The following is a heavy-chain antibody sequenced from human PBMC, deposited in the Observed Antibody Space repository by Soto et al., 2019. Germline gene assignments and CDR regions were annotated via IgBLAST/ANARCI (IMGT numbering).Heavy chain of an antibody. V-gene: IGHV3-11*01. Sequence: GGSLRLSCAASGFTFSDYYMNWIGQAPGKGLEWVSYITSSGRTTYYADSVKGRFTVSRDNSKNTLYLQMNSLRAEDTAVYYCARGYSYTQPVFDYWGLGTLVTVSS. CDR1: GFTFSDYY. CDR3: ARGYSYTQPVFDY. D-gene: IGHD5-18*01. J-gene: IGHJ4*02. CDR2: ITSSGRTT.